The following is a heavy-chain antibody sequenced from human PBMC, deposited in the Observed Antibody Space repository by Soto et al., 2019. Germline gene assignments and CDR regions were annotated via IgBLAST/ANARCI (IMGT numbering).Heavy chain of an antibody. CDR1: GFTFTDAW. D-gene: IGHD2-2*02. J-gene: IGHJ4*02. V-gene: IGHV3-15*07. CDR3: TTDKNGHTPRDPDY. CDR2: IKSKTDGGTA. Sequence: PGGSLRLSCAASGFTFTDAWMNWVRQAPGKGLEWVGRIKSKTDGGTADYAAPAKGRFTISRDDSESTLYLQMNSLKTEDTAVYYCTTDKNGHTPRDPDYWGQGTLVTVSS.